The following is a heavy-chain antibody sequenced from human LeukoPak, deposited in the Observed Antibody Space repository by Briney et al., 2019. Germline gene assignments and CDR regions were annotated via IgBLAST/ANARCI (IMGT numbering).Heavy chain of an antibody. Sequence: ASVKVSCKAPGGTFNNYAISWVRQAPGQGPEWMGRINPIVGIVNYAQKFQGRVTITADMSTSTVYMELSSLASEDTAVYYCARDGSWGLDYWGQGPLVTVSS. J-gene: IGHJ4*02. D-gene: IGHD3-10*01. CDR1: GGTFNNYA. V-gene: IGHV1-69*04. CDR2: INPIVGIV. CDR3: ARDGSWGLDY.